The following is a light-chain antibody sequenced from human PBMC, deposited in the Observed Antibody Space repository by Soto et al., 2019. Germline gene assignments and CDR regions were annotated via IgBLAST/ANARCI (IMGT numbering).Light chain of an antibody. Sequence: QYALTQPRSVSGSPGQSVTISCTGTNSDVGAYNYVSWYQQHPGKAHKLMIYDVNKRTSGVPDRFSGSKSGNTASLTISGLQAEDETDYYCCSYPGRSFYVFGTGTKLTVL. CDR3: CSYPGRSFYV. V-gene: IGLV2-11*01. CDR1: NSDVGAYNY. CDR2: DVN. J-gene: IGLJ1*01.